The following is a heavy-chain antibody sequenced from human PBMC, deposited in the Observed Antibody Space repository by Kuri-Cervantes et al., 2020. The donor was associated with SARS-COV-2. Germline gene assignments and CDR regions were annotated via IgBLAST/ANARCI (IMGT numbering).Heavy chain of an antibody. CDR1: GFTFSSYA. CDR3: ARDQRYCSGGSCYSGGVFAY. CDR2: ISYDGSNK. Sequence: GESLKISCAASGFTFSSYAMHWVRQAPGKGLEWVAVISYDGSNKYYADSVKGRFTISRDNSKNTLYLQMNSLRAEDTAVYYCARDQRYCSGGSCYSGGVFAYWGQGTLVTVSS. V-gene: IGHV3-30*07. D-gene: IGHD2-15*01. J-gene: IGHJ4*02.